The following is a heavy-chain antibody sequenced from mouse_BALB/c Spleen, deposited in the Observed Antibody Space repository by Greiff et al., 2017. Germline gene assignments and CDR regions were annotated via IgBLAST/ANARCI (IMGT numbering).Heavy chain of an antibody. Sequence: VQRVESGAELMKPGASVKISCKATGYTFSSYWIEWVKQRPGHGLEWIGEILPGSGSTNYNEKFKGKATFTADTSSNTAYMQLSSLTSEDSAVYYCARKGMISYAMDYWGQGTSVTVSS. CDR1: GYTFSSYW. V-gene: IGHV1-9*01. CDR3: ARKGMISYAMDY. CDR2: ILPGSGST. J-gene: IGHJ4*01. D-gene: IGHD2-3*01.